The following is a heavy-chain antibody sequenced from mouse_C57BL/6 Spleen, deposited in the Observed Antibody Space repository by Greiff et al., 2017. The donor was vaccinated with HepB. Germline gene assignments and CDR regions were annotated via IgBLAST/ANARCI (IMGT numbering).Heavy chain of an antibody. J-gene: IGHJ1*03. D-gene: IGHD4-1*01. V-gene: IGHV2-5*01. CDR1: GFSLTSYG. CDR3: AKTGLTGSYWYFDV. Sequence: VQLQQSGPGLVQPSQSLSITCTVSGFSLTSYGVHWVRQSPGKGLEWLGVIWRGGSTDYNAAFMSRLSITKDNSKSQVFFKMNSLQADDTAIYYCAKTGLTGSYWYFDVWGTGTTVTVSS. CDR2: IWRGGST.